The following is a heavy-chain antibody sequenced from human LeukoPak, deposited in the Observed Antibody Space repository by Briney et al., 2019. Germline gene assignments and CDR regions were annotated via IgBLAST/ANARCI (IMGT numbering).Heavy chain of an antibody. J-gene: IGHJ6*03. CDR3: AKIGGGDIVVVPAMDV. CDR1: GFTFSSYA. Sequence: PGGSLRLSCAASGFTFSSYAMSWFRQAPGKGLEWVSAISGSGGSTYYADSVKGRFTISRDNSKNTLYLQMNSLRAEDTAVYYCAKIGGGDIVVVPAMDVWGKGTTVTVSS. V-gene: IGHV3-23*01. CDR2: ISGSGGST. D-gene: IGHD2-2*01.